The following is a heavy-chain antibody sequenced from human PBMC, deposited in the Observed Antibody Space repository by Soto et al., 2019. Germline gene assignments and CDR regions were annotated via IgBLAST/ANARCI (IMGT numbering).Heavy chain of an antibody. CDR3: ARAYGDYEYYYYYMDV. D-gene: IGHD4-17*01. J-gene: IGHJ6*03. Sequence: GGSLRLSCSACGFPYISYGMHWVRQAHGKGLEWVAVIWYDGSNKYYADSVKGRFTISRDNSKNTLYLQMNSLRAEDTAVYYCARAYGDYEYYYYYMDVWGKGTTVTVSS. V-gene: IGHV3-33*01. CDR2: IWYDGSNK. CDR1: GFPYISYG.